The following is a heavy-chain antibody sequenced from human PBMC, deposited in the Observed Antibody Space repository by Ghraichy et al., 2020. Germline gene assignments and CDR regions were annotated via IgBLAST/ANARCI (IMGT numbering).Heavy chain of an antibody. Sequence: SETLSLTCAVYGGSFSGYYWSWIRQPPGKGLEWIGEINHSGSTNYNPSLKSRVTISVDTSKNQFSLKLSSVTAADTAVYYGARYSRGGISFDYWGQGTLVTVSS. CDR1: GGSFSGYY. CDR2: INHSGST. D-gene: IGHD3-10*01. CDR3: ARYSRGGISFDY. V-gene: IGHV4-34*01. J-gene: IGHJ4*02.